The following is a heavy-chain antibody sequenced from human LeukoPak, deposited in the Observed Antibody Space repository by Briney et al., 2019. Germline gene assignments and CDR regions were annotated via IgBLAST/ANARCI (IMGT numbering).Heavy chain of an antibody. D-gene: IGHD3-3*01. Sequence: GGSLRLSCAASGFTFSSYAMHWVRQAPGKGLVWVSRISPDGSTTGHADSVKGRFTTSRDNAKNTLFLQMNSLRAEDTAVYYCTRDFDFSSAIWGQGTLVTVSS. J-gene: IGHJ4*02. CDR3: TRDFDFSSAI. CDR1: GFTFSSYA. V-gene: IGHV3-74*01. CDR2: ISPDGSTT.